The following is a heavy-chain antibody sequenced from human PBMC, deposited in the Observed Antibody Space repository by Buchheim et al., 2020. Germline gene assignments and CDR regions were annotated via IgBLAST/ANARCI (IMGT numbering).Heavy chain of an antibody. Sequence: EVPLVESGGGLVQPGGSLRLSCAASGFTFSSYSMNWVRQAPGKGLEWVSYISSSSSTIYYADSVKGRFTISRDNAKNSLYLQMNSLRAEDTAVYYCARDRYDFWSGYYSSLGYYYGMDVWGQGTT. D-gene: IGHD3-3*01. J-gene: IGHJ6*02. CDR3: ARDRYDFWSGYYSSLGYYYGMDV. CDR1: GFTFSSYS. CDR2: ISSSSSTI. V-gene: IGHV3-48*04.